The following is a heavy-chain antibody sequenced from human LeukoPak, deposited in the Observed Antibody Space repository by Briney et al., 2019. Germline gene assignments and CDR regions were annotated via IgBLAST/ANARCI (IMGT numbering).Heavy chain of an antibody. J-gene: IGHJ4*02. CDR2: ISNDGGGT. CDR1: GFIFNNYG. D-gene: IGHD2-8*01. V-gene: IGHV3-23*01. Sequence: PGGSLRLSCAASGFIFNNYGLIWVRQAPGKGLEWVSAISNDGGGTNYADFVKGRFTISRDNSKNTLFLQMNSLRAEDTALYYCAKAPYCPNDVCRYFDYWGQGILVTVSS. CDR3: AKAPYCPNDVCRYFDY.